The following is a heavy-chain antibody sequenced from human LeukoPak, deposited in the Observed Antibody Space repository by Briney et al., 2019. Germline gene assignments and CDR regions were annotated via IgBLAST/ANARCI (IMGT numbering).Heavy chain of an antibody. CDR3: ARGPKSNWSGLVF. CDR1: GFSFSVHW. J-gene: IGHJ4*02. Sequence: GGSRRLYCIASGFSFSVHWMHWARQLPGKGLVWVSRISPTGSTTSYADSVKGRFTVSRDNAKNTLYLQVYNLRAEDTAVYYCARGPKSNWSGLVFWGQGTLLTVSS. V-gene: IGHV3-74*01. CDR2: ISPTGSTT. D-gene: IGHD6-13*01.